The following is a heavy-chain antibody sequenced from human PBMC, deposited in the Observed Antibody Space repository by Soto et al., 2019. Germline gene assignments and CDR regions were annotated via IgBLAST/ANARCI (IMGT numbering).Heavy chain of an antibody. J-gene: IGHJ3*02. Sequence: QVQLQESGPGLVKPSGTLSLTCAVSSGSISSSNWWSWVRQPPGKGLEWIGEIYHSGSTNYNPSHQSRVTISVDKSKNQFSLKLSSVTAADTAVYYCARRSWNYGPTGAFDIWGQGTMVTVSS. CDR3: ARRSWNYGPTGAFDI. V-gene: IGHV4-4*02. CDR1: SGSISSSNW. CDR2: IYHSGST. D-gene: IGHD1-7*01.